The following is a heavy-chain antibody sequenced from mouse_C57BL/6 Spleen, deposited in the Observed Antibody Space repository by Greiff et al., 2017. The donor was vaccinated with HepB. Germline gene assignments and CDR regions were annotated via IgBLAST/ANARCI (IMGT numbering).Heavy chain of an antibody. Sequence: VQLQQSGPELVKPGASVKISCKASGYAFSSSWMNWVKQRPGKGLEWIGRIYPGDGDTNYNGKFKGKATLTADKSSSTAYMQLSSLTSEDSAVYFCARAATVYYAMDDWGQGTSVTVSS. CDR2: IYPGDGDT. V-gene: IGHV1-82*01. J-gene: IGHJ4*01. CDR3: ARAATVYYAMDD. D-gene: IGHD1-1*01. CDR1: GYAFSSSW.